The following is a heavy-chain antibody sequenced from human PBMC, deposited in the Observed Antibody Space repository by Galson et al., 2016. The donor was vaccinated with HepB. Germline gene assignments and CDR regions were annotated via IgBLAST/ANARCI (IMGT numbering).Heavy chain of an antibody. J-gene: IGHJ4*02. CDR2: ISYDGDNE. CDR1: GFTFSSYA. V-gene: IGHV3-30-3*01. Sequence: SLRLSCAGSGFTFSSYAVHWVRQPPGKGLEWVAAISYDGDNEYYADSLKGRYTISRDNSRNTVYLHMSSLRRDDTAVYYCARGSSAVDATEVGLDYWGQGSRVTVSS. CDR3: ARGSSAVDATEVGLDY. D-gene: IGHD6-19*01.